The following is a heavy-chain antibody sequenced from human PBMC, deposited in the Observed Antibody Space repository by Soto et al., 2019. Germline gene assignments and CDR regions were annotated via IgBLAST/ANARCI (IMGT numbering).Heavy chain of an antibody. Sequence: SETLSLTCAVSGGSISSSNWWGWVRQPPGKVLEWIGEIYHSGSTNYNPSLKSRVTISVDKSKNQFSLKLSSVTAADTAVYYCARAYDSSGYFLRPAGYYFDYWGQGTLVTVSS. J-gene: IGHJ4*02. D-gene: IGHD3-22*01. CDR2: IYHSGST. V-gene: IGHV4-4*02. CDR3: ARAYDSSGYFLRPAGYYFDY. CDR1: GGSISSSNW.